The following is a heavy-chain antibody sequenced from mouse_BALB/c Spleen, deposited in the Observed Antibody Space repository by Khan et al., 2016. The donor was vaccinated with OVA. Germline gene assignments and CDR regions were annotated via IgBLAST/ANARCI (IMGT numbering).Heavy chain of an antibody. CDR2: INPHIGET. CDR3: TRIYRSDFDY. D-gene: IGHD1-1*01. CDR1: GYSFTGYF. V-gene: IGHV1-20*02. Sequence: VQLQQSGPELVRPGASVKISCKASGYSFTGYFMNWVMQSHGKSLEWIGRINPHIGETFYNQRFKDKATLTADESSSTAQMELRSRASEVSAVYYCTRIYRSDFDYWGQGTTLTVSS. J-gene: IGHJ2*01.